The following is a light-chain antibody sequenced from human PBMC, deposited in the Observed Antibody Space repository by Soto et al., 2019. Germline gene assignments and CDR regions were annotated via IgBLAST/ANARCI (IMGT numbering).Light chain of an antibody. CDR3: QQYFSTPPT. CDR2: WAS. V-gene: IGKV4-1*01. J-gene: IGKJ1*01. CDR1: QSVLYSSNNKNY. Sequence: DIVMTQSPDSLAVSLGERATINCKSSQSVLYSSNNKNYLAWYQHKPGQPPKLLIYWASTRESGVPDRFSGSGSGTDFTLTISSLQTEDVAVYFCQQYFSTPPTFGQGTKVEL.